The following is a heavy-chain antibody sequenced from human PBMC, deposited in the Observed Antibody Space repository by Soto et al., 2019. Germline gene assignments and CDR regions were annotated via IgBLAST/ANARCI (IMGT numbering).Heavy chain of an antibody. CDR1: GFTFSSYG. J-gene: IGHJ6*02. CDR3: AKDADSSSWYPPYYYYYYGMDV. D-gene: IGHD6-13*01. V-gene: IGHV3-30*18. Sequence: PGGSLRLSCAASGFTFSSYGRHWVRQAPGKGLEWVAVISYDGSNKYYADSVKGRFTISRDNSKNTLYLQMNSLRAEDTAVYYCAKDADSSSWYPPYYYYYYGMDVWGQGTTVTVSS. CDR2: ISYDGSNK.